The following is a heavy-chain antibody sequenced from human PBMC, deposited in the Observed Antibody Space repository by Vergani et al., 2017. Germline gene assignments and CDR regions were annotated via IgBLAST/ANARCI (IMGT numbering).Heavy chain of an antibody. CDR1: GYTFTGYY. J-gene: IGHJ4*02. Sequence: QVQLVQSGAEVKKPGASVKVSCKASGYTFTGYYMHWVRQAPGQGLAWMGWINPNSGGTNYAQKFQGRVTMTRDTSISTAYMELSRLRSDDTAVYYCARGFYYDRFQRTLGYWGQGTLVTVSS. CDR2: INPNSGGT. V-gene: IGHV1-2*02. D-gene: IGHD3-22*01. CDR3: ARGFYYDRFQRTLGY.